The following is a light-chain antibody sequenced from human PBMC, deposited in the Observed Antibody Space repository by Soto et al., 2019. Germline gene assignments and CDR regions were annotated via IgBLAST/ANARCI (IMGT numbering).Light chain of an antibody. CDR3: QQYYSTPRT. V-gene: IGKV4-1*01. CDR1: QSVLYSSNNKNY. Sequence: DIVMTQSPDSLGVSLGERATINCKSSQSVLYSSNNKNYLAWYQQKPGQPPKLLIYWASTRDSGVPDRFSGSGSGRDFTLTISSLQAEDVAVYYCQQYYSTPRTFGQGTKVELK. J-gene: IGKJ1*01. CDR2: WAS.